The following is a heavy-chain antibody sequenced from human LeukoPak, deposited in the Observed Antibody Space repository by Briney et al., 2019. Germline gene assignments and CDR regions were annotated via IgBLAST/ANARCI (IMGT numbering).Heavy chain of an antibody. CDR2: IYSGDSDA. D-gene: IGHD2-2*01. Sequence: RGESLKISCKASGYSFTTYWIGWVRQMPGKGLEWMGIIYSGDSDARYSPSFQGQVTISVDKSISTAYLQWSSLKASDTAVYCCARLSAMSIGRGGDCWGQGTLVTVSS. J-gene: IGHJ4*02. CDR3: ARLSAMSIGRGGDC. CDR1: GYSFTTYW. V-gene: IGHV5-51*01.